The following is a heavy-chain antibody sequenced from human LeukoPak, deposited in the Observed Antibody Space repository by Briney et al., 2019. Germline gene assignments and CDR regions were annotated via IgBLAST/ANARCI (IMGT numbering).Heavy chain of an antibody. CDR3: ARDSTPYDSSGYCYDY. CDR2: ISTGSSYI. Sequence: PGGSLKLSCAASGFTFSSYWMNWVRQAPGKGLEWVSSISTGSSYIYYADSVKGRFTISRENAKNSLYLQMNSLRAEDTAVYYCARDSTPYDSSGYCYDYWGQGTLVTVSS. CDR1: GFTFSSYW. V-gene: IGHV3-21*04. J-gene: IGHJ4*02. D-gene: IGHD3-22*01.